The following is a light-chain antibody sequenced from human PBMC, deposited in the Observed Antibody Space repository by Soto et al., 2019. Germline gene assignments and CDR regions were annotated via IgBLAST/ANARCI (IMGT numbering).Light chain of an antibody. V-gene: IGKV1-39*01. CDR2: AAS. Sequence: DIQMTQSPSSLSASVGDRVTITCRASQTISSYLNWYQQKPGKAPILLIYAASSLQSGVPSRFSGSGYATDFTLTISSLQPEDFATYYCQQSHSIPYTFGQGTKLEIK. CDR3: QQSHSIPYT. CDR1: QTISSY. J-gene: IGKJ2*01.